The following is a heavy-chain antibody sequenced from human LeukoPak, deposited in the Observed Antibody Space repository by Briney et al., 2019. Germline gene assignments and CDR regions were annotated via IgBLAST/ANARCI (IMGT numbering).Heavy chain of an antibody. J-gene: IGHJ4*02. CDR3: AREGNYGDYFIDY. Sequence: SETLSLTCAVSGYSISSGYYWGWIRQPPGKGLEWIGSIYHSGSTYYNPSLKSRVTISVDTSKNQFSLKLSSVTAADTAVYYCAREGNYGDYFIDYWGQGTLVTVSP. CDR1: GYSISSGYY. V-gene: IGHV4-38-2*02. D-gene: IGHD4-17*01. CDR2: IYHSGST.